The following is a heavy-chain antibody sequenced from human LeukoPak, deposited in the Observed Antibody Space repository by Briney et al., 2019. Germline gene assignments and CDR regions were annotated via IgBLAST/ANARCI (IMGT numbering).Heavy chain of an antibody. CDR3: AKDLLPRDTAMVVDY. CDR1: GFTFSSYA. J-gene: IGHJ4*02. CDR2: ISGGGGST. D-gene: IGHD5-18*01. Sequence: QPGGSLRLSCAASGFTFSSYAMSWVRPAPGKGREWVSAISGGGGSTYYADSVKGRFTISRDNSKNTLYLQMNSLRAEDTAVYYCAKDLLPRDTAMVVDYWGQGTLVTVSS. V-gene: IGHV3-23*01.